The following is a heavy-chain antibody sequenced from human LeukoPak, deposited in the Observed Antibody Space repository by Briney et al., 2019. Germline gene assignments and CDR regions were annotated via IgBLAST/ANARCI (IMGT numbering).Heavy chain of an antibody. Sequence: PSETLSLTCAVYGGSFSGYYWSWIRQPPGKGLEWIGEINHSGSTNYNPSLKSRVTISVDTSKNQFSLKLSSVTAADTAVYYCARTPIAVAGTGVRRGSGSAYYFDYWGQGTLVTVSS. CDR1: GGSFSGYY. V-gene: IGHV4-34*01. CDR3: ARTPIAVAGTGVRRGSGSAYYFDY. J-gene: IGHJ4*02. D-gene: IGHD6-19*01. CDR2: INHSGST.